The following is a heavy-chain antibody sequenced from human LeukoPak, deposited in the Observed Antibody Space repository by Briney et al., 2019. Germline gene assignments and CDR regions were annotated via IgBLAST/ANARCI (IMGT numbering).Heavy chain of an antibody. CDR1: GGSISGSSYY. V-gene: IGHV4-39*01. D-gene: IGHD2-15*01. J-gene: IGHJ4*02. CDR3: AGIVVVVAATPEPNYFDY. CDR2: IYYSGST. Sequence: KASETLSLTCTVSGGSISGSSYYWGWIRQPPGKGLEWIGSIYYSGSTYYNPSLKSRVTISVDTSKNQFSLKLSSVTAADTAVYYCAGIVVVVAATPEPNYFDYWGQGTLVTVSS.